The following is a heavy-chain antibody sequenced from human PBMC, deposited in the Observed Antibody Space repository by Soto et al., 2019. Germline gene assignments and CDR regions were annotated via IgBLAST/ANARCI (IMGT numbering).Heavy chain of an antibody. CDR1: GGSFSCYY. CDR2: INHSGST. Sequence: SETLSLTCAVYGGSFSCYYWSWIRQPPGKGLEWIGEINHSGSTNYNPSLKSRVTISVDTSKNQFSLKLSSVTAADTAVYYCARSPPRSLYYYGMDVWGQGTTVTVSS. J-gene: IGHJ6*02. V-gene: IGHV4-34*01. CDR3: ARSPPRSLYYYGMDV.